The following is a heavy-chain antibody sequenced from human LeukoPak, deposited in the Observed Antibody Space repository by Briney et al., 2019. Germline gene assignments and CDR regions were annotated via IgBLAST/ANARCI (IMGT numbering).Heavy chain of an antibody. Sequence: PSETLSLTCTVSGGSISSYYWSWIRQPPGKGLEWIGYIHYSGSTNYNPSLKSRVTISVDTSKNQFSLKLSSVTAADTAVYYCAREGSIAVLDYWGQGTLVTVSS. CDR3: AREGSIAVLDY. CDR2: IHYSGST. V-gene: IGHV4-59*01. J-gene: IGHJ4*02. D-gene: IGHD6-19*01. CDR1: GGSISSYY.